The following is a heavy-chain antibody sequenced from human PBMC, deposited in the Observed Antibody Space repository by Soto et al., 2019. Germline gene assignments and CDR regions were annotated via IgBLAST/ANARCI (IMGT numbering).Heavy chain of an antibody. Sequence: QAQLVESGGGVVQPGGSLRLSCVASGFSLYSYVIHWVRQTPGKGLQWVAGISIDGTRTYYADSVKGRFTVSTDNSNTSKSLQIYGLTIEDMAVYSCVKYLGSSDRGPCGQGTVFTV. CDR3: VKYLGSSDRGP. CDR2: ISIDGTRT. J-gene: IGHJ5*02. V-gene: IGHV3-30-3*02. CDR1: GFSLYSYV. D-gene: IGHD6-13*01.